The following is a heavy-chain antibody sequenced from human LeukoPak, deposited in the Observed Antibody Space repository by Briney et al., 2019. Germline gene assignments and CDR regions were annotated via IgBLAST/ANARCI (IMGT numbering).Heavy chain of an antibody. J-gene: IGHJ4*02. CDR3: ASYSSGWSLSGYFDY. CDR1: GGTLSSYA. Sequence: ASVKVSCKASGGTLSSYAISWVRQAPGQGLEWMGGIIPIFGTANYAQKFQGRVTITADKSTSTAYMELSSLRSEDTAVYYCASYSSGWSLSGYFDYWGQGTLVTVSS. V-gene: IGHV1-69*06. D-gene: IGHD6-19*01. CDR2: IIPIFGTA.